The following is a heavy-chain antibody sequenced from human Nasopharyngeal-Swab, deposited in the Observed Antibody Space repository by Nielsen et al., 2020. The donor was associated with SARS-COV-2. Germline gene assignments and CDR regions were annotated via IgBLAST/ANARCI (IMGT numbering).Heavy chain of an antibody. Sequence: SVKVSCKTSGFSFTRSAVQWVRQARGQRLEWMGWIVVGSGNTNYALKSQERVTITRDMSASTVYMELSNLRVEDTAVYYCAAVPNPGICSGGSCSGSWGQGTLVTVSS. J-gene: IGHJ5*02. CDR1: GFSFTRSA. CDR2: IVVGSGNT. D-gene: IGHD2-15*01. CDR3: AAVPNPGICSGGSCSGS. V-gene: IGHV1-58*01.